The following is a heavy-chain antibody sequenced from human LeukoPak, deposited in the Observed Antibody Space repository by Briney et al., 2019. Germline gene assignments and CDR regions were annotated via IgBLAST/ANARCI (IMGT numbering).Heavy chain of an antibody. CDR3: AKDATPFNSIWDYFDS. D-gene: IGHD7-27*01. Sequence: GGSLRLSCAASGFTFSNYAMNWVRQAPGKGLEWVAGIGGGDDIHYADSVKGRFTGSRDDSKNTLYLQMSSLRIEDTAVYCCAKDATPFNSIWDYFDSWGQGTLVTVSA. CDR1: GFTFSNYA. J-gene: IGHJ4*02. V-gene: IGHV3-23*01. CDR2: IGGGDDI.